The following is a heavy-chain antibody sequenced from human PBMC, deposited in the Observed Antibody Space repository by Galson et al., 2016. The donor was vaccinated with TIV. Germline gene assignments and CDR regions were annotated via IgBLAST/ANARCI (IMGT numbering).Heavy chain of an antibody. D-gene: IGHD6-19*01. CDR3: ARHVSGWSFDY. CDR2: IYESGNT. CDR1: GGSFSGYF. J-gene: IGHJ4*02. Sequence: ETLSLTCAVYGGSFSGYFWSWIRQPPGKGLEWIGSIYESGNTYYNPSLKSRVTISVDTSRNHFSLNLSSVTAADTAVYYCARHVSGWSFDYWGQGTLVTVSS. V-gene: IGHV4-34*11.